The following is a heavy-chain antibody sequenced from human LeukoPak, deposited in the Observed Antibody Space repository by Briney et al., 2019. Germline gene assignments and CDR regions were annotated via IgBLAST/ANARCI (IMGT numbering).Heavy chain of an antibody. CDR3: AREAVGSSSWYDY. CDR1: GYTFTSYA. Sequence: EASVNVSCKASGYTFTSYAMHRVRQAPGQRLEWMGWINAGNGNTKYSQKFQGRVTITRDTSASTAYMELSSLRSEDTAVYYCAREAVGSSSWYDYWGQGTLVTVSS. D-gene: IGHD6-13*01. CDR2: INAGNGNT. J-gene: IGHJ4*02. V-gene: IGHV1-3*01.